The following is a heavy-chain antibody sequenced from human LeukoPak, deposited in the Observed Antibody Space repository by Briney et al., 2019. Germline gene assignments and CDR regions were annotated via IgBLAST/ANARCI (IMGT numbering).Heavy chain of an antibody. D-gene: IGHD2-2*02. V-gene: IGHV4-59*01. CDR1: GGSISSYY. J-gene: IGHJ6*02. Sequence: PSETLSLTCTVSGGSISSYYWSWIRQPPGKGLEWIGYIYYSGSTNYNPSLKSRVTISVDTSKNQFSLKLSSVTAADTAVYYCARDQIGYCSSTSCYTGRRGDYGMDVWGQGTTVTVSS. CDR3: ARDQIGYCSSTSCYTGRRGDYGMDV. CDR2: IYYSGST.